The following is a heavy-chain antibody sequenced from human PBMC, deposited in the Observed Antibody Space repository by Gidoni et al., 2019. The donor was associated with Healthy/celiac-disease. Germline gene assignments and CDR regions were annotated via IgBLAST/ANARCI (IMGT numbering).Heavy chain of an antibody. CDR1: GGSLSSSSYY. D-gene: IGHD1-26*01. CDR3: ARHVWTVGATQPFDY. J-gene: IGHJ4*02. Sequence: QLQLQESGPGLVKPSETLSLTCTVSGGSLSSSSYYWGWIRQPPGKGLEWIGSNYYSGSTYYNPSLKSRVTISVDTSKNQFSLKLSSVTAADTAVYYCARHVWTVGATQPFDYWGQGTLVTVSS. V-gene: IGHV4-39*01. CDR2: NYYSGST.